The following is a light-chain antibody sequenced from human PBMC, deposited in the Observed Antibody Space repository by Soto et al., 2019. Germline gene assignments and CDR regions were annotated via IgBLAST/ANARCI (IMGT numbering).Light chain of an antibody. CDR3: SSYTSSSTLV. Sequence: QSVLTQPPSVSGSPGQTITISCTGTSSDVGGYNYVSWYQQHPAKAPKLMIYDVSNRPSGVSNRFSGSNSGNTASLTISGLQAEDEADYYCSSYTSSSTLVFGTGTKVTVL. CDR1: SSDVGGYNY. CDR2: DVS. V-gene: IGLV2-14*01. J-gene: IGLJ1*01.